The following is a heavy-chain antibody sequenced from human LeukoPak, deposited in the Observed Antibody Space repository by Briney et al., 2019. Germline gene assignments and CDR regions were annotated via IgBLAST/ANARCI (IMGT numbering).Heavy chain of an antibody. CDR2: MYYSGST. Sequence: PSETLSLTCTVSGGSISNYYWSWIRQPRGKGLEWIGYMYYSGSTKYNPSLESRVTISTDASKNQISLKLSSVTAADTAVYYCARDLYSGSNGYYHRHYGMDVWGQGTSVTVSS. CDR3: ARDLYSGSNGYYHRHYGMDV. CDR1: GGSISNYY. V-gene: IGHV4-59*13. D-gene: IGHD3-22*01. J-gene: IGHJ6*02.